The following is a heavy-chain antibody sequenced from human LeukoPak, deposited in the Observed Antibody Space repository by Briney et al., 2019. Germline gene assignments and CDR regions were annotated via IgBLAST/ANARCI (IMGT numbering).Heavy chain of an antibody. D-gene: IGHD3-22*01. CDR2: ISSSSSYI. CDR1: GFTFSSYS. Sequence: PGGSLRHSCAASGFTFSSYSMNWVRQAPGKGLEWVSSISSSSSYIYYADSVKGRFTISRDNAKNSLYLQMNSLRAEDTAVYYCARGTHYYDSSGYFNWGQGTLVTVSS. J-gene: IGHJ4*02. V-gene: IGHV3-21*01. CDR3: ARGTHYYDSSGYFN.